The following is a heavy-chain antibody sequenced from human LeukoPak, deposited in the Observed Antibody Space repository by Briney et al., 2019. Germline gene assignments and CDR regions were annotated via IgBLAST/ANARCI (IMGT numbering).Heavy chain of an antibody. J-gene: IGHJ5*02. CDR3: AREARGYPQDNWFDP. CDR1: GGSFSGYY. V-gene: IGHV4-34*01. Sequence: NPSETLSLTCAVYGGSFSGYYWSWIRQPPGKGLEWIGEINHSGSTNYNPSLKSRVTISVDTSKNQFSLKLSSVTAADTAVYYCAREARGYPQDNWFDPWGQGTLVTVSS. D-gene: IGHD3-10*01. CDR2: INHSGST.